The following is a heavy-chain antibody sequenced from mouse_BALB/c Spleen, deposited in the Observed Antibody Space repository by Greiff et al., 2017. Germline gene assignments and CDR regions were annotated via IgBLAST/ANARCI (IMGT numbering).Heavy chain of an antibody. J-gene: IGHJ3*01. V-gene: IGHV5-12-2*01. CDR2: ISNGGGST. CDR1: GFTFSSYT. Sequence: EVKLLESGGGLVQPGGSLKLSCAASGFTFSSYTMSWVRQTPEKRLEWVAYISNGGGSTYYPDTVKGRFTISRDNAKNTLYLQMSSLKSEDTAMYYCARPFRGYDGFAYWGQGTLVTVSA. D-gene: IGHD2-2*01. CDR3: ARPFRGYDGFAY.